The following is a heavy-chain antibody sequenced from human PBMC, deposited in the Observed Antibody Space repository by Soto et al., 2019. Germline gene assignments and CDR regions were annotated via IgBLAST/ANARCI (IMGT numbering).Heavy chain of an antibody. Sequence: PGESLKISCEGSGYSFTSYWIGWARQMSGKGLEWMGIINPGDSDTRYSPSFQGQVTISVDKSINTAYLHWSSLKASDTAMYYCARRPNHEHGMDVWGQGTTVTVSS. V-gene: IGHV5-51*01. CDR2: INPGDSDT. CDR1: GYSFTSYW. J-gene: IGHJ6*02. CDR3: ARRPNHEHGMDV.